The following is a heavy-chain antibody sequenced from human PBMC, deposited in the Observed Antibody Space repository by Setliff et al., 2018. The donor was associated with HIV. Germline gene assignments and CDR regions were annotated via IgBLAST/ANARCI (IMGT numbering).Heavy chain of an antibody. CDR2: IDPNGGNT. CDR1: GYTFTSYY. Sequence: VASVKVSCKASGYTFTSYYVHWVRQAPGHGLEWMGIIDPNGGNTNFAQKVQGRVTMTRDTSTSTVYMELSSLTTDDTAVYYCAREAYSSSSVEIWGQGTLVTVSS. J-gene: IGHJ4*02. CDR3: AREAYSSSSVEI. D-gene: IGHD6-13*01. V-gene: IGHV1-46*01.